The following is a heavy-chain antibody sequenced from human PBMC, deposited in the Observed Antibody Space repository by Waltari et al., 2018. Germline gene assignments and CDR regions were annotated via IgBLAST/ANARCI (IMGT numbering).Heavy chain of an antibody. Sequence: QVQLQESGPGLVKPSETLSLTCTVSGGSISSYYWSWIRQPPGKGLELIGYIYYSGSTNYNPSLKSRVTISVDTSKNQFSLKLSSVTAADTAVYYCARSYSSGYKIDYWGQGTLVTVSS. V-gene: IGHV4-59*12. J-gene: IGHJ4*02. CDR3: ARSYSSGYKIDY. CDR1: GGSISSYY. CDR2: IYYSGST. D-gene: IGHD3-22*01.